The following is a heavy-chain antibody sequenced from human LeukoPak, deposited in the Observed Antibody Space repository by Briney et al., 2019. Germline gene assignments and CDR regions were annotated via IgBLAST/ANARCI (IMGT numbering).Heavy chain of an antibody. CDR2: ISPNSGGT. D-gene: IGHD2-2*02. J-gene: IGHJ4*02. Sequence: GASVKVSCKASGYTFTSYGISWVRQAPGQGLEWMGWISPNSGGTNYAQKFQGRVTMTRDTSISTAYMELSRLRSDDTAVYYCARDLKYQLLYHSPEYWGQGTLVTVSS. CDR1: GYTFTSYG. CDR3: ARDLKYQLLYHSPEY. V-gene: IGHV1-2*02.